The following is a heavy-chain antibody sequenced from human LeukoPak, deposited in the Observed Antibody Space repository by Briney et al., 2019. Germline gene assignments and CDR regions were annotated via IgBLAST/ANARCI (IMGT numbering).Heavy chain of an antibody. CDR3: AREPRGYAFDI. CDR1: GFTLSSYS. CDR2: ITSSSTTI. J-gene: IGHJ3*02. Sequence: GGSLRLSCAASGFTLSSYSMNWVRQAPGKGVEWVSFITSSSTTIYYADSVKGRFTISRDNAKNSLYLQMNSLRAEDTAVYYCAREPRGYAFDIWGQGTMVTVSS. V-gene: IGHV3-48*01.